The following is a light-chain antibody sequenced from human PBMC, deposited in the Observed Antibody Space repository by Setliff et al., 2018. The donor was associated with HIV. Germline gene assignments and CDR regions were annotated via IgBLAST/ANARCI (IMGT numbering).Light chain of an antibody. CDR2: EVN. V-gene: IGLV2-8*01. CDR1: SSDIGDLNY. CDR3: SSYAGSSNFVI. Sequence: QSVLAQPPSASGSPGQSVTISCTGTSSDIGDLNYVSWYQQHPGKAPKLMIYEVNKRHSGVPGRFSGSKSGNTASLTVSGLQADDEADYYCSSYAGSSNFVIFGGGTKATVL. J-gene: IGLJ2*01.